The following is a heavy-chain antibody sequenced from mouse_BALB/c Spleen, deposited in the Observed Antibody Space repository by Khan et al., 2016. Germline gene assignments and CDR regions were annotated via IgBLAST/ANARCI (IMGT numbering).Heavy chain of an antibody. CDR1: GYSITSHYT. D-gene: IGHD3-1*01. J-gene: IGHJ2*01. V-gene: IGHV3-1*02. CDR2: INYSGST. CDR3: ATSSSGYWYYFDY. Sequence: EVQLQESGPDLVKPSQSLSLTCTVTGYSITSHYTWHWIRHFPGNKLEWMGYINYSGSTNYNPSLKSRFSITRDTSKNQFFLQLRSVTADDTATXYCATSSSGYWYYFDYWGQGTTLTVSS.